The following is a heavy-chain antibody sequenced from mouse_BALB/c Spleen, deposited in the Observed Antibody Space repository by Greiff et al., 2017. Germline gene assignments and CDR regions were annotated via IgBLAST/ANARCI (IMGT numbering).Heavy chain of an antibody. J-gene: IGHJ3*01. CDR2: IRNKANGYTT. V-gene: IGHV7-3*02. D-gene: IGHD1-2*01. Sequence: EVKVVESGGGLVQPGGSLRLSCATSGFTFTDYYMSWVRQPPGKALEWLGFIRNKANGYTTEYSASVKGRFTISRDNSQSILYLQMNTLRAEDSATYYCARDEDYYGYWFAYWGQGTLVTVSA. CDR3: ARDEDYYGYWFAY. CDR1: GFTFTDYY.